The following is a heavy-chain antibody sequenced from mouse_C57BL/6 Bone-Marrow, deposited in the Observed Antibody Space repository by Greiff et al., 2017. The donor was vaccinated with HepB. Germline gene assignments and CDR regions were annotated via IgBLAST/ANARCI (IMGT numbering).Heavy chain of an antibody. Sequence: LQESGPELVKPGASVKISCKASGYSFTDYNMNWVKQSNGKSLEWIGVINPNYGTTSYNQKFKGKATLTVDQSSITAYIQLNRLTSEDSAVYYCARRRRKGAMDYWGQGTSVTVSS. CDR3: ARRRRKGAMDY. J-gene: IGHJ4*01. V-gene: IGHV1-39*01. CDR1: GYSFTDYN. CDR2: INPNYGTT.